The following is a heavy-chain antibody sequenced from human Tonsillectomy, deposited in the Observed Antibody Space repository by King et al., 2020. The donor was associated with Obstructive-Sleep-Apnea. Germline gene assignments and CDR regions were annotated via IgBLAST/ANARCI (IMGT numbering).Heavy chain of an antibody. CDR3: ARGSPYYFDY. V-gene: IGHV4-31*03. CDR1: GGSISSDGYY. Sequence: VQLQESGPGLVKPSQTLSLTCIVSGGSISSDGYYWSLIRQPPGKGLGWIAYIYYSGSTYYNPSLKSRVTISVDTSKNQLSLKLSSMTAADTAVYYCARGSPYYFDYWGQGPLVTVS. D-gene: IGHD3-10*01. CDR2: IYYSGST. J-gene: IGHJ4*02.